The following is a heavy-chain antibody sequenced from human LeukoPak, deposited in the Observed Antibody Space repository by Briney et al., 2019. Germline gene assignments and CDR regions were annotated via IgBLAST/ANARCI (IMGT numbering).Heavy chain of an antibody. CDR1: GGSFSGYY. CDR2: INHSGST. J-gene: IGHJ5*02. V-gene: IGHV4-34*01. D-gene: IGHD6-19*01. CDR3: ARGPYSSGWYGGWFDP. Sequence: PSETPSLTCAVYGGSFSGYYWSWIRQPPGKGLEWIGEINHSGSTNYNPSLKSRVTISVDTSKNQFSLKLSSVTAADTAVYYCARGPYSSGWYGGWFDPWGQGTLVTVSS.